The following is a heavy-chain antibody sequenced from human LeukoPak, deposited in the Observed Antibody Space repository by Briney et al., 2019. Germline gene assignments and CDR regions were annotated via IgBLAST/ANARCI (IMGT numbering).Heavy chain of an antibody. Sequence: GRSLRLSCAASGFTFGSYGMHWVRQAPGKGLEWVAVISYDGSNKYYADSVKGRFTISRDNSKNTLYLQMNSLRAEDTAVYYCAEDGVGDYDSSGFVDYWGQGTLVTVSS. CDR3: AEDGVGDYDSSGFVDY. V-gene: IGHV3-30*18. CDR1: GFTFGSYG. CDR2: ISYDGSNK. J-gene: IGHJ4*02. D-gene: IGHD3-22*01.